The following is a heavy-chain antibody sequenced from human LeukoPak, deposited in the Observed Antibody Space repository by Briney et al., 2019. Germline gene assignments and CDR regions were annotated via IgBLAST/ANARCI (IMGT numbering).Heavy chain of an antibody. CDR2: ISSKGDYT. J-gene: IGHJ4*02. V-gene: IGHV3-64*01. CDR3: ARPSSSGWYAPSF. Sequence: GGSLRLSCAASGFTFSTYAMHWVRQAPGKGLEYVAAISSKGDYTHYANSVKGRFTISRDNSKNTLYLEMGSLRAEDMAVYYCARPSSSGWYAPSFWGQGTLVTVSS. CDR1: GFTFSTYA. D-gene: IGHD6-19*01.